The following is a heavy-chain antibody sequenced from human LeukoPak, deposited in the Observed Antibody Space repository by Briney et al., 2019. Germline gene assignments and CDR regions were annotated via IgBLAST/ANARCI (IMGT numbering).Heavy chain of an antibody. V-gene: IGHV1-69*01. D-gene: IGHD4-17*01. CDR3: AIFQGTYGDNDNDF. CDR1: VGTFRSYA. Sequence: SVKVSCKSSVGTFRSYAINWVRQAPGKGLEWMGGIIPIINTPKYGQRFQGRVTITADDSSSTGYMEVSSLRSEDTAVYFCAIFQGTYGDNDNDFWGQGTLVTVSS. CDR2: IIPIINTP. J-gene: IGHJ4*02.